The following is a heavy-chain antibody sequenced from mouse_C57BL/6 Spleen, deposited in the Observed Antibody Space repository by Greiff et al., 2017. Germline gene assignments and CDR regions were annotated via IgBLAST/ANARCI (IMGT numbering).Heavy chain of an antibody. J-gene: IGHJ1*03. Sequence: VQLQQSVAELVRPGASVKLSCTASGFNIKNTYMHWVKQRPEQGLEWIGRIDPANGNTKYAPKFQGKATITADTSSNTAYLQLSSLTSEDTAIYYCAIGYYYGSSYEGYFDVWGTGTTVTVSS. CDR2: IDPANGNT. V-gene: IGHV14-3*01. CDR3: AIGYYYGSSYEGYFDV. CDR1: GFNIKNTY. D-gene: IGHD1-1*01.